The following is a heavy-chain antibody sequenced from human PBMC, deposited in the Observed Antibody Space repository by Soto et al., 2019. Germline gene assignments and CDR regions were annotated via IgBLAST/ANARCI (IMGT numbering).Heavy chain of an antibody. Sequence: GGSLRLSCAASGFTFSSYAMSWVRQAPGKGLEWVSAISGSGGSTYYADSVKGRFPISRDNSKNTLYLQMNSLRAEDTAIYYCAKESQYYNYFDYWGQGTLVTVSS. CDR3: AKESQYYNYFDY. J-gene: IGHJ4*02. CDR1: GFTFSSYA. CDR2: ISGSGGST. D-gene: IGHD3-10*01. V-gene: IGHV3-23*01.